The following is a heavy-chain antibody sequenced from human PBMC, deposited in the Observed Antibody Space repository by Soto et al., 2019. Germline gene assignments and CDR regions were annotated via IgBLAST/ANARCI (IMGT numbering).Heavy chain of an antibody. CDR2: ISSSSSYT. Sequence: GGSLRLSCAASGFTFSSYAMSWVRQAPGKGLEWVSYISSSSSYTNYADSVKGRFTISRDNAKNSLYLQMNSLRAEDTAVYYCARETRLKDVDTAMASFQHWGQGTLVTVSS. CDR3: ARETRLKDVDTAMASFQH. V-gene: IGHV3-21*05. J-gene: IGHJ1*01. D-gene: IGHD5-18*01. CDR1: GFTFSSYA.